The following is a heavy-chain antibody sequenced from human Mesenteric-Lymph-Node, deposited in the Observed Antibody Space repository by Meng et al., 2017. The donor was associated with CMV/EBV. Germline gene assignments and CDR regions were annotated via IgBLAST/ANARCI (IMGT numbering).Heavy chain of an antibody. CDR1: GESFSGYY. CDR3: ARLTGIAARPGGY. D-gene: IGHD6-6*01. Sequence: SETLSLTCSVYGESFSGYYWNWIRQSPGTGLEWLGEISHSGSTNYNPSLKSRVTISVDTSKNQFSLKLSSVTAADTAVYYCARLTGIAARPGGYWGQGTLVTVSS. V-gene: IGHV4-34*01. J-gene: IGHJ4*02. CDR2: ISHSGST.